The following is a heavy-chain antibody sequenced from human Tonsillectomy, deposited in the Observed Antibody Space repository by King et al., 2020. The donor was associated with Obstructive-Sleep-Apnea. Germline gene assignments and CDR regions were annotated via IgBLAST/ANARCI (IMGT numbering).Heavy chain of an antibody. Sequence: VQLQESGPGLVKPSETLSLTCTVSGGSVSSDSFYWSWIRQPPGKGLEWLGYIYNSGRTNYNPSLKSRLTFSVDPSKKQFSLKLSSLTSADTAVYYCARVSIVMLTIDYWGQGTLVTVSS. CDR3: ARVSIVMLTIDY. V-gene: IGHV4-61*01. D-gene: IGHD3-16*01. CDR1: GGSVSSDSFY. J-gene: IGHJ4*02. CDR2: IYNSGRT.